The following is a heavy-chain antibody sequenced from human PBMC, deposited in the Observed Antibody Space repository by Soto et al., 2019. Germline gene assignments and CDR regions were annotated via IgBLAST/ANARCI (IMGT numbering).Heavy chain of an antibody. CDR1: GVSISSGTYY. CDR3: AREVTTGALDP. V-gene: IGHV4-31*03. D-gene: IGHD1-26*01. Sequence: SETLSLTCTFSGVSISSGTYYLSWIRQHPGKGLEWIGYIYYSGSTHYNPSLKSRVSISVDTSKNQFSLKLSSVTAADTAVYYCAREVTTGALDPWGQGTLVTVSS. J-gene: IGHJ5*02. CDR2: IYYSGST.